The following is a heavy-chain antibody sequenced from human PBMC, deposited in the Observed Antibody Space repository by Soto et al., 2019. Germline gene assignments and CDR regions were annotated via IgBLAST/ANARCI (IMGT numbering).Heavy chain of an antibody. CDR1: GYTFTSYG. Sequence: ASVKVSCKASGYTFTSYGISWVRQAPGQGLEWMGWINANNGVTSYAQKLQGRVTMTRDTSTSTAYMELNRLRSDDTAVYYCAIGIVGSTYDYWGQGTLVTVSS. CDR3: AIGIVGSTYDY. D-gene: IGHD1-26*01. CDR2: INANNGVT. J-gene: IGHJ4*02. V-gene: IGHV1-18*01.